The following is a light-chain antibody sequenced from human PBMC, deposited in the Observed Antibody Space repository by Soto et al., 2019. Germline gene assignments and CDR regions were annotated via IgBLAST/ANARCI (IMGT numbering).Light chain of an antibody. CDR2: ATS. CDR1: QSVSSSY. Sequence: EIVLTQSPGTLSLSPGERATLSCRASQSVSSSYLAWYQQKLGQAPRLLIYATSSRATGVPARFSGSGSGTDFTLTISRLEPEDFAVYFCQQYGSSRWTFGQGTKVDIK. CDR3: QQYGSSRWT. V-gene: IGKV3-20*01. J-gene: IGKJ1*01.